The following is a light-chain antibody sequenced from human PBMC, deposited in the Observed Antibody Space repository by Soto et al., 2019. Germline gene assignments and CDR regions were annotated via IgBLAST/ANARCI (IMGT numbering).Light chain of an antibody. CDR3: AAWEDRLNGVV. CDR2: SNN. CDR1: SSNIGSNT. J-gene: IGLJ2*01. V-gene: IGLV1-44*01. Sequence: QLVLTQPPSASGTPGQRVTISCSGSSSNIGSNTVNWYQQLPGTAPKHLIYSNNQRPSGVPDRFSGSKSGTSASLAISGLQSEDEADYYCAAWEDRLNGVVFGGGTALTVL.